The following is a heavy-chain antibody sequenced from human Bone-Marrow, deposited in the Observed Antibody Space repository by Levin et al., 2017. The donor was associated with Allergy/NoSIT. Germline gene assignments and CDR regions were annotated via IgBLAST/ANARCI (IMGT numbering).Heavy chain of an antibody. D-gene: IGHD2/OR15-2a*01. V-gene: IGHV4-31*03. CDR2: IYYSGST. J-gene: IGHJ4*02. Sequence: SETLSLTCTVSGGSISSGGYYWSWIRQHPGKGLEWIGSIYYSGSTYDNPSLKSRLTISVDTSKNQLSLKLSSVTAADTAVYYCARGGVILAGTYFDYWGQGTLVTVSS. CDR3: ARGGVILAGTYFDY. CDR1: GGSISSGGYY.